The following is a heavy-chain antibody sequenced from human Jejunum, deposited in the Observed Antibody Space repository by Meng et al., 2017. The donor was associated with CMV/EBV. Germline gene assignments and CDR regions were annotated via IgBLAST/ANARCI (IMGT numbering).Heavy chain of an antibody. Sequence: QVQLVQSGSELKKPGASVKISCKASGYMFTRCNINWVRQAPGQWLEWMGYINPKTANPTYVQGFTGRFVFSLDTSVSTAYLQISSLEAEDTAVYYCATGSVAADGKGYWGQGTLVTVSS. CDR1: GYMFTRCN. CDR2: INPKTANP. CDR3: ATGSVAADGKGY. J-gene: IGHJ1*01. D-gene: IGHD6-13*01. V-gene: IGHV7-4-1*02.